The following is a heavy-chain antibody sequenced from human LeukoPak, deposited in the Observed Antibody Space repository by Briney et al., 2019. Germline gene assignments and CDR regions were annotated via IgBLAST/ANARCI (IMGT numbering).Heavy chain of an antibody. Sequence: GGSLRLSCAASGFTFSSHSMNWVRQAPGKGLEWVSYISSSSSSIYYADSVKGRFTISRDNAKNSLYLQMNSLRAEDTAVYYCARDYCSGVSCYYFDYWGQGTLVTVSS. CDR2: ISSSSSSI. J-gene: IGHJ4*02. CDR1: GFTFSSHS. D-gene: IGHD2-15*01. V-gene: IGHV3-21*05. CDR3: ARDYCSGVSCYYFDY.